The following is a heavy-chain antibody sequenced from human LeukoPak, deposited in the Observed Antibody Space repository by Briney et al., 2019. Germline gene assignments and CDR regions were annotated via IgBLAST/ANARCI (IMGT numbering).Heavy chain of an antibody. CDR1: GYTFNNYG. CDR2: ISPYNGNT. V-gene: IGHV1-18*01. Sequence: GASVKVSCKASGYTFNNYGISWVRQTPGQGLEWVGWISPYNGNTDYTQKLQGRVTMTTDTSTSTAYMELRSLTSDDTALYFCARGRDLWGQGTMVTVSS. J-gene: IGHJ3*01. CDR3: ARGRDL.